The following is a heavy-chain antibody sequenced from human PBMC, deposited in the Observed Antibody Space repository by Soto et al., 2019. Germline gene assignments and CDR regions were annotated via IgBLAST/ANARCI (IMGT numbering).Heavy chain of an antibody. CDR2: IYYSGST. J-gene: IGHJ3*02. V-gene: IGHV4-30-4*01. D-gene: IGHD3-16*01. Sequence: SETLSLTCTVSVGSISSGDYYWSWIRQPPGKGLEWIGYIYYSGSTYYNPSLKSRVNISVDTSKNQFSLKLSSVTAADTAVYYRERGGRIGAFDIWGQGKMATVSS. CDR1: VGSISSGDYY. CDR3: ERGGRIGAFDI.